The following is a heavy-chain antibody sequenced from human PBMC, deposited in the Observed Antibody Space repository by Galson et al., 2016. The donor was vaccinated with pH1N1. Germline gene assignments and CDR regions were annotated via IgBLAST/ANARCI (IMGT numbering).Heavy chain of an antibody. CDR2: IWYDGVKK. D-gene: IGHD4-17*01. CDR3: ASLLMWFTVSLGLAV. Sequence: SLRLSCAASGFTFSTYGMHWIRQAPGKGLEGVAVIWYDGVKKYYSDSVKGRFTVSRNNSKNTLYLQMNSLRVEDTAVYYCASLLMWFTVSLGLAVWGQGTTVTVSS. CDR1: GFTFSTYG. V-gene: IGHV3-33*01. J-gene: IGHJ6*02.